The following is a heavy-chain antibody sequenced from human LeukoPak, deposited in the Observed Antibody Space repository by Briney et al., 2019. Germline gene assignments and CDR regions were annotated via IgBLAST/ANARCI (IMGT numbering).Heavy chain of an antibody. V-gene: IGHV1-8*03. Sequence: ASVPVSCKSSGYTFTNYHINWVRQATGQGLEWMGWINPNKGDSGYAQKFQGRVTITRNTSISTSYMELRSLRSDDTAVYFCARTTSFTASGFDYWGQGTLVTVSS. D-gene: IGHD1-1*01. CDR2: INPNKGDS. J-gene: IGHJ4*02. CDR1: GYTFTNYH. CDR3: ARTTSFTASGFDY.